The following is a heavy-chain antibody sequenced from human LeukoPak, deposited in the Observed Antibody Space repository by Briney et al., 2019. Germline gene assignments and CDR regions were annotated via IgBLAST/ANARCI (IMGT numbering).Heavy chain of an antibody. J-gene: IGHJ4*02. Sequence: SVKVSCKAAGGTFSSYAISWVRQAPGQGLEWMGRIIPILGIANYAQKFQGRVTITADKSTSTAYMELSSLRSEDTAVYYCARERTTRYYYGSGSYYGYFDYWGQGTLVTVSS. CDR2: IIPILGIA. D-gene: IGHD3-10*01. CDR3: ARERTTRYYYGSGSYYGYFDY. CDR1: GGTFSSYA. V-gene: IGHV1-69*04.